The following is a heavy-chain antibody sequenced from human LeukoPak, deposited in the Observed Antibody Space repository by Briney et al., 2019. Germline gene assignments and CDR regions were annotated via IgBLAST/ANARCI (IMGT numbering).Heavy chain of an antibody. CDR2: INHSGST. CDR1: GGSISGYY. V-gene: IGHV4-34*01. CDR3: ARRAQGSSGYYGWFDP. D-gene: IGHD3-22*01. Sequence: SETLSLTCTVSGGSISGYYWSWIRQPPGKGLEWIGEINHSGSTNYNPSLKSRVTISVDTSKNQFSLKLSSVTAADTAVYYCARRAQGSSGYYGWFDPWGQGTLVTVSS. J-gene: IGHJ5*02.